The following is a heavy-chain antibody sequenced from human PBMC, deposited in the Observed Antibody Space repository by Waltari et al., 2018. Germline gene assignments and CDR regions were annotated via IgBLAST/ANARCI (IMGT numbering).Heavy chain of an antibody. V-gene: IGHV4-34*01. CDR1: GGSFSGYY. J-gene: IGHJ4*02. D-gene: IGHD3-10*01. CDR2: INHSGST. CDR3: ARSYYGSGSYYKLPDY. Sequence: QVQLQQWGAGLLKPSETLSLTCAVYGGSFSGYYWSWIRQPPGKGLEWIGEINHSGSTNYNPSLKSRVTISVATSKNQFSLKLSSVTAADTAVYYCARSYYGSGSYYKLPDYWGQGTLVTVSS.